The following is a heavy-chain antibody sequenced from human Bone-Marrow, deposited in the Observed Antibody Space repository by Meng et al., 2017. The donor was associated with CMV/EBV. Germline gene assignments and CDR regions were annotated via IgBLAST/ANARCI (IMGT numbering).Heavy chain of an antibody. CDR1: GFTFSSYE. Sequence: GGSLRLSCAASGFTFSSYEMNWVRQAPGKGLEWVSYISSSGSTIYYADSVKGRFTISRDNAKNSLYLQMNSLRAEDTAVYYCARDSLETYYYDSSGYFTLDYWGQGTLVTFSS. CDR3: ARDSLETYYYDSSGYFTLDY. CDR2: ISSSGSTI. V-gene: IGHV3-48*03. J-gene: IGHJ4*02. D-gene: IGHD3-22*01.